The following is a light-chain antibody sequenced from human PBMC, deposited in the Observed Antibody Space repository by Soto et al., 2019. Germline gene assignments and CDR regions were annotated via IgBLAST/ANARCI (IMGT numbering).Light chain of an antibody. CDR3: QSYDISLHNYV. CDR2: DVG. Sequence: QSALTQPRSVSGSPGQSVTISCTGTSSDVGGYNYVSWYQQHPGKAPKLMIYDVGKRPSGVPDRFSGSKSDNTASLTISGLQAEDEADYYCQSYDISLHNYVFGTGTKLTVL. J-gene: IGLJ1*01. V-gene: IGLV2-11*01. CDR1: SSDVGGYNY.